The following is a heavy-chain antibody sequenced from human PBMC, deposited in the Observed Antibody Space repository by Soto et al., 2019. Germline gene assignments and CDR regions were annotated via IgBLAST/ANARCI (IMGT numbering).Heavy chain of an antibody. J-gene: IGHJ4*02. Sequence: QVQLQQWGAGLLKPSETLSLTCAVYCGSFSGYYWSWIRQPPGKGLEWIGEINHSGSTNYNPSLKSRVSMSVDTSKNQFCVKLSSVTAADTAVYYCARTSRFDCWGQGTLVTVSS. V-gene: IGHV4-34*01. CDR3: ARTSRFDC. D-gene: IGHD6-6*01. CDR2: INHSGST. CDR1: CGSFSGYY.